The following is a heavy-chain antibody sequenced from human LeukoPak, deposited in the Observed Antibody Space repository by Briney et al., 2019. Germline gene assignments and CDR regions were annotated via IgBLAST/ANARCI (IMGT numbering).Heavy chain of an antibody. J-gene: IGHJ6*02. Sequence: PSETLSLTCTVSGDSIGSYFWSWIRQSPGKGLEWIGHIYHSGSTNYNPSLKSRVTIPIDTSKNQFSLKLTSVTSADTAVYYCARDGPAYTSRWYDYYYGLDVWGQGTTVTVSS. V-gene: IGHV4-59*01. D-gene: IGHD2-2*01. CDR1: GDSIGSYF. CDR2: IYHSGST. CDR3: ARDGPAYTSRWYDYYYGLDV.